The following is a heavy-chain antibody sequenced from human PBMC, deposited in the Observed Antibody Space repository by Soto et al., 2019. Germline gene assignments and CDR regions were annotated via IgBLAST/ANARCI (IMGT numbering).Heavy chain of an antibody. CDR2: ISSRSKTI. V-gene: IGHV3-48*02. CDR1: GFTFSGYS. D-gene: IGHD1-26*01. CDR3: AREDIVGTRSFDY. Sequence: LRLSCAASGFTFSGYSMNWVRQAPGKGLEWISYISSRSKTIFYTDSVKGRFTISRDNAKDSLYLQMNSLRDEDTAIYYCAREDIVGTRSFDYWGQGTLVTVSS. J-gene: IGHJ4*02.